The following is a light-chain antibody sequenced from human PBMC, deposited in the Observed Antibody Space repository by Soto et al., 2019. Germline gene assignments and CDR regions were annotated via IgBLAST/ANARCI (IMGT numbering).Light chain of an antibody. V-gene: IGKV3-20*01. CDR3: RQYGRSLGFA. J-gene: IGKJ4*01. Sequence: VLTQSPGTLSLSPGESATLSCRASQSISGNFLAWYQEKPGQAPRLIIYGAYRRATGIPDTFRGSGSGTDFTLTISRLEPEDFAVYYCRQYGRSLGFAFGGGTKVDIK. CDR2: GAY. CDR1: QSISGNF.